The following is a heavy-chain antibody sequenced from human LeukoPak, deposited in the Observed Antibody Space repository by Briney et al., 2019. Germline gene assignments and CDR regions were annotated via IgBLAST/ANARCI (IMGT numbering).Heavy chain of an antibody. CDR2: IYYTGTT. J-gene: IGHJ3*02. D-gene: IGHD2-21*02. V-gene: IGHV4-59*11. CDR1: GGSISSHY. Sequence: SETLSLTCTVSGGSISSHYWSWIRQSPDRGLEWIGFIYYTGTTRYNPSLRGRVTMSVDSSRNHFSLKLTSMTAADTALYYCARLLNNDNAGDPDTFDMWGQGTMVTVSS. CDR3: ARLLNNDNAGDPDTFDM.